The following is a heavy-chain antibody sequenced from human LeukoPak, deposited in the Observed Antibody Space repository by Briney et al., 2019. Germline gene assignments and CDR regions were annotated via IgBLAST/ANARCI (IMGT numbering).Heavy chain of an antibody. D-gene: IGHD4-17*01. J-gene: IGHJ5*02. CDR1: GGSFSGYD. CDR2: INHSGST. Sequence: SETLSLTCAVYGGSFSGYDWSWIRQPPGKGLEWIGEINHSGSTNYNPSLKSRVTISIDTSKNQFSLKLSSVTAADTAVYYCASYYGDYVGWFDPWGQGTLVTVSS. V-gene: IGHV4-34*01. CDR3: ASYYGDYVGWFDP.